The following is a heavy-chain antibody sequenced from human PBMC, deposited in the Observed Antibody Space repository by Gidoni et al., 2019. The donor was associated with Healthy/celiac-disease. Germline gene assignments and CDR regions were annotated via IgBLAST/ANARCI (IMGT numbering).Heavy chain of an antibody. D-gene: IGHD2-15*01. V-gene: IGHV4-39*01. CDR2: IYYSGST. Sequence: QLQLQESGPGLVKPSETLSLTCTVSGGSISSSSYYWGWIRQPPGKGLEWIGSIYYSGSTYYHPSLKSRVTISVDTSKNQFSLKLSSVTAADTAVYYCARIVAYCSGGSCYGTYWYFDLWGRGTLVTVSS. J-gene: IGHJ2*01. CDR3: ARIVAYCSGGSCYGTYWYFDL. CDR1: GGSISSSSYY.